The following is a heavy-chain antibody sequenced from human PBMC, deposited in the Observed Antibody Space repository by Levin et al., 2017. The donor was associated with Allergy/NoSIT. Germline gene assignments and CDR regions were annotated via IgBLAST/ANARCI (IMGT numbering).Heavy chain of an antibody. V-gene: IGHV3-9*01. Sequence: SLKISCAASGFNFDDYAMHWVRQAPGKGLEWVSGISWNSGSLYYADSVKGRFTISRDNAKNSLYLEMNSLRAEDTALYYCAKDTEQWLIGWFDPWGQGTLVTVSS. CDR3: AKDTEQWLIGWFDP. CDR1: GFNFDDYA. J-gene: IGHJ5*02. D-gene: IGHD6-19*01. CDR2: ISWNSGSL.